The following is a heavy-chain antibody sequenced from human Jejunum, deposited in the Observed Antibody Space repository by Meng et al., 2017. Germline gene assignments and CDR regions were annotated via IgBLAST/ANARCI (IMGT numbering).Heavy chain of an antibody. CDR2: IYWDDDK. Sequence: STLSESGPTLVKPTQTLPLTCTFSGFSLSTSGVGVGWIRQPPGKALECLALIYWDDDKRYNPSLKNRLTITKDTSKNQVVLTMTNMDPVDTATYYCAHRLAYSSNYNVGWFDPWGQGTLVTVSS. D-gene: IGHD6-13*01. J-gene: IGHJ5*02. V-gene: IGHV2-5*02. CDR3: AHRLAYSSNYNVGWFDP. CDR1: GFSLSTSGVG.